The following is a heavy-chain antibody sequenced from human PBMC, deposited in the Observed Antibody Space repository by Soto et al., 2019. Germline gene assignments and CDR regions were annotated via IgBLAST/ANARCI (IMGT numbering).Heavy chain of an antibody. Sequence: EVQLLESGGGLVQSGESLTLFCVASQFTFNIDAMTWVRQAPGKGLEWVSSMSGSGASIYYADSVKGRFTISRDKSKKTLYLQMNSLRAEDTAVYWCARDNWNGAYYGLDVWGQGTTVTVS. CDR3: ARDNWNGAYYGLDV. J-gene: IGHJ6*02. V-gene: IGHV3-23*01. D-gene: IGHD1-20*01. CDR2: MSGSGASI. CDR1: QFTFNIDA.